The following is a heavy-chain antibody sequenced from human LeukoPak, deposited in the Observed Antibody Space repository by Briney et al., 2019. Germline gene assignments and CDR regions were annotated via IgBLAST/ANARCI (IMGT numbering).Heavy chain of an antibody. J-gene: IGHJ4*02. D-gene: IGHD5-18*01. Sequence: PSETLSLTCAVYGGAFSGYYWSWIRQPPGKGLEWTGEINHSGSTNYNPSLKSRVTISVDTSKNQFSLKLSSVTAADTAVYYCARNYGYGYLYYFDYWGQGTLVTVSS. CDR2: INHSGST. CDR1: GGAFSGYY. V-gene: IGHV4-34*01. CDR3: ARNYGYGYLYYFDY.